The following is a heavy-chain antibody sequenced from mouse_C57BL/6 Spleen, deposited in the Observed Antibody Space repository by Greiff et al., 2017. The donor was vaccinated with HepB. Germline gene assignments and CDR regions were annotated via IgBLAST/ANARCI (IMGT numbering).Heavy chain of an antibody. CDR1: GYTFTSYW. J-gene: IGHJ4*01. CDR3: ARPTTVVARGDYAMDY. D-gene: IGHD1-1*01. V-gene: IGHV1-72*01. Sequence: QVQLQQPGAELVKPGASVKLSCKASGYTFTSYWMRWVKQRPGRGLEWIGRIDPNSGGTKYNEKFKSKATLTVDKPSSTAYMQLSSLTSEDSAVYYCARPTTVVARGDYAMDYWGQGTSVTVSS. CDR2: IDPNSGGT.